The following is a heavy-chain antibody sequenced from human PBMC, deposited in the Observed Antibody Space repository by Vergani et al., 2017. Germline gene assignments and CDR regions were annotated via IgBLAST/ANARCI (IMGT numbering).Heavy chain of an antibody. CDR1: GFTFTSSA. D-gene: IGHD3-9*01. V-gene: IGHV1-58*01. CDR3: AADRYYDILTGAGGMDV. CDR2: IVVGSGNT. J-gene: IGHJ6*02. Sequence: QMQLVQSGPEVKKPGTSVKVSCKASGFTFTSSAVQWVRQARGQRLEWIGWIVVGSGNTNYAQKFQERVTITRDMSTSTAYMELSSLRSEDTAVYHCAADRYYDILTGAGGMDVWGQGTTVTVSS.